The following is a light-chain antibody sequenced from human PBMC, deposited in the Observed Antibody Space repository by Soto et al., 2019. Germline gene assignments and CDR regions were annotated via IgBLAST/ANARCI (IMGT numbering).Light chain of an antibody. CDR2: EGS. CDR1: SSDVGRYNL. J-gene: IGLJ2*01. CDR3: CSYAGSSTFEV. Sequence: QSALTQPASVSGSPGQSITISCTGTSSDVGRYNLVSWYQQHPGKAPKLVIYEGSKRPSGVSDRFSGSKSGNTASLTISGLQAEDEADYYCCSYAGSSTFEVFGGGTKLTVL. V-gene: IGLV2-23*03.